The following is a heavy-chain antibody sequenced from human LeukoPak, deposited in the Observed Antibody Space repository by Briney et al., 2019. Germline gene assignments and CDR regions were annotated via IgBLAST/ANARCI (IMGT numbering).Heavy chain of an antibody. CDR3: ARSPYRGGSSWTEFDY. D-gene: IGHD6-13*01. CDR2: IRYDGSDK. CDR1: GFTFSNYW. V-gene: IGHV3-30*02. Sequence: PGGSLRLSCAASGFTFSNYWMIWVRQAPGKGLEWVAFIRYDGSDKYYADSVKGRFTISRDSSKNTVYLQMNSLSDEDTAVYYCARSPYRGGSSWTEFDYWGQGTLVTVSS. J-gene: IGHJ4*02.